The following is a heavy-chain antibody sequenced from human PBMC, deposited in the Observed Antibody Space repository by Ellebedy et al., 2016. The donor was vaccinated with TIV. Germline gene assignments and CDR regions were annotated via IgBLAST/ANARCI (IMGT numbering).Heavy chain of an antibody. V-gene: IGHV4-59*12. J-gene: IGHJ6*02. Sequence: SETLSLXXNVSGFSISSTYYWSWIRQAPGKGLEWIGYRSYGGSTNYNPSLESRVTISLDTSKNHFSLNVKSVTAADTAVYFCARRYYGSGRMDVWGQGTTVTVSS. CDR3: ARRYYGSGRMDV. CDR2: RSYGGST. CDR1: GFSISSTYY. D-gene: IGHD3-10*01.